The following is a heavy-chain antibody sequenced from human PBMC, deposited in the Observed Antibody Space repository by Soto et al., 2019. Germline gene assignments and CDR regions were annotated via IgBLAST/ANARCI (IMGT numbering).Heavy chain of an antibody. CDR2: IYWDDDK. CDR1: GFSLSTSGVG. J-gene: IGHJ4*02. Sequence: QITLKESGPPLVKPTQTLTLTCTFSGFSLSTSGVGVGWIRQPPGKALEWLALIYWDDDKRYSPSLRSRLTITKDTSKNQVVLTMTNMDPVDTATYYCAHSLASAGLRILDYWGQGTLVTVSS. CDR3: AHSLASAGLRILDY. V-gene: IGHV2-5*02. D-gene: IGHD6-13*01.